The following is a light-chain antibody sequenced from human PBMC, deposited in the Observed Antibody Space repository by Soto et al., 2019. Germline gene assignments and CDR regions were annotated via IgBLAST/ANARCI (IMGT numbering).Light chain of an antibody. CDR2: DAS. V-gene: IGKV3D-15*01. J-gene: IGKJ4*01. CDR1: QSVSIN. CDR3: QQYNNWHPLT. Sequence: EIVMTQSPGTLSVSPGERATLSCRASQSVSINLAWYQQKPGQAPRLLIYDASTSATGIPARFSGSGSGTEVTLTISSLQSKDFAVYYCQQYNNWHPLTFGGGTKVEIK.